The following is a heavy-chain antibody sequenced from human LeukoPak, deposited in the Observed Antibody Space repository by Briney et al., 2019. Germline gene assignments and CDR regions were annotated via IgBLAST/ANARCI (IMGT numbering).Heavy chain of an antibody. CDR2: ISPYSGGT. D-gene: IGHD1-26*01. CDR3: AISWRGVGAFKY. CDR1: GYTFTGHY. Sequence: GASVKVSCKASGYTFTGHYMHWVRQAPGQGLEGMGWISPYSGGTKYAQKFQGRVTLTRDTSISTAYMELRTLTSDDTAVYYCAISWRGVGAFKYWGQGTLVTVSS. J-gene: IGHJ4*02. V-gene: IGHV1-2*02.